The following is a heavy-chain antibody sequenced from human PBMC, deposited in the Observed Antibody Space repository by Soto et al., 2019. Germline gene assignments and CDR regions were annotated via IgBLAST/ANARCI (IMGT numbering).Heavy chain of an antibody. V-gene: IGHV3-73*01. CDR2: IRNKANNYAT. CDR1: GFTFSASA. J-gene: IGHJ4*02. CDR3: TASVYDDFLDY. D-gene: IGHD3-16*01. Sequence: GWLRLTCAASGFTFSASAMHWVRQASGKGLEWVVRIRNKANNYATAYVASVKGRITISRDESKNTAYLHMNSVKTEDTAVYYCTASVYDDFLDYWAQGSLVTVSS.